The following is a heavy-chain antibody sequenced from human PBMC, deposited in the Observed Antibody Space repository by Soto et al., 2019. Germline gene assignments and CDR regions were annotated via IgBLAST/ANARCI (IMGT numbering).Heavy chain of an antibody. CDR3: ARDQYQRLSNYYYYGMDV. V-gene: IGHV1-2*04. CDR2: INPNSGGT. D-gene: IGHD2-2*01. Sequence: ASVKVSCKASGYTFTGYYMHWVRQAPGQGLEWMGWINPNSGGTNYAQKFQGWVTMTRDTSISTAYMELSRLRSDDTAVYYCARDQYQRLSNYYYYGMDVWGQGTTVTVSS. J-gene: IGHJ6*02. CDR1: GYTFTGYY.